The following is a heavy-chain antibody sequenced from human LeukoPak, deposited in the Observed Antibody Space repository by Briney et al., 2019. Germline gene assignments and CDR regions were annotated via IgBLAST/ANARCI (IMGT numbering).Heavy chain of an antibody. V-gene: IGHV3-53*01. Sequence: GGSLRLSCAASGFTASFNYMSWVRQAPGKGLEWVSVIYSGGSTYYADSVKGRFTISRDNSKNTPYLQMNSLRAEDTAVYYCARGALLYYFDYWGQGALVTVSS. CDR2: IYSGGST. D-gene: IGHD2-21*01. CDR3: ARGALLYYFDY. CDR1: GFTASFNY. J-gene: IGHJ4*02.